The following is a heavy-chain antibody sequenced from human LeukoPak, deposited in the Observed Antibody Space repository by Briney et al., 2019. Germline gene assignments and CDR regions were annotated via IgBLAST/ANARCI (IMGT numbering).Heavy chain of an antibody. CDR3: AITYNNNAFDI. CDR2: INPNSGGA. Sequence: GASVKVSCKASGYTFTNYYIHWVRQAPGQGLEWMGRINPNSGGANYAQKFQDTVTMTRDTSITTAYMELNSLGSDDTAVYYCAITYNNNAFDIWGQGTMVTVPS. J-gene: IGHJ3*02. V-gene: IGHV1-2*06. D-gene: IGHD4-11*01. CDR1: GYTFTNYY.